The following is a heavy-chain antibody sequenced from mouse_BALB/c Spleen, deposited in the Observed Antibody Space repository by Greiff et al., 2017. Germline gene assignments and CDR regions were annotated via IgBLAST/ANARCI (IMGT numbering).Heavy chain of an antibody. Sequence: EVNVVESGGGLVQPGGSRKLSCAASGFTFSDYGMAWVRQAPGKGPEWVAFISNLAYSIYYADTVTGRFTISRENAKNTLYLEMSSLRSEDTAMYYCARELRGDWYFDVWGAGTTVTVSS. CDR3: ARELRGDWYFDV. CDR2: ISNLAYSI. D-gene: IGHD1-1*01. CDR1: GFTFSDYG. J-gene: IGHJ1*01. V-gene: IGHV5-15*02.